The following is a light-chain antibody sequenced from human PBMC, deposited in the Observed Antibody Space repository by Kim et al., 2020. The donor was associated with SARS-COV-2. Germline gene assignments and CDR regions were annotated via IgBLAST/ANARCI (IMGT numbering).Light chain of an antibody. CDR1: TGPVTSDYY. CDR3: LLYYGGAWV. J-gene: IGLJ3*02. Sequence: PGGTVTLTCVSSTGPVTSDYYPNWFQQKPGQAPRALIYSTTNRQSWTPARFSGSLLGGKAALTLSRVQPEDEADYYCLLYYGGAWVFGVGTQLTVL. V-gene: IGLV7-43*01. CDR2: STT.